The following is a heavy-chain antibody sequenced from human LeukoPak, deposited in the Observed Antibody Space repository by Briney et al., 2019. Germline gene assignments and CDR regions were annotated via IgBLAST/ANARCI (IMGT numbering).Heavy chain of an antibody. Sequence: GGSLRLSCAASGFIFSSYSMNWVRQAPGKGLEWVSYITSSSSNIFYADSVKGRFTISRDNAKKSLYLQMNSLRDEDTAVYYCTRGGYYDSSTYYDYWGQGTLVTVSS. CDR2: ITSSSSNI. V-gene: IGHV3-48*02. D-gene: IGHD3-22*01. J-gene: IGHJ4*02. CDR1: GFIFSSYS. CDR3: TRGGYYDSSTYYDY.